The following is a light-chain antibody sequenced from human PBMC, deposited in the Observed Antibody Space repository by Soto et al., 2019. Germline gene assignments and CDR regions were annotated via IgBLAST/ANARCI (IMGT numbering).Light chain of an antibody. V-gene: IGKV3-20*01. CDR3: QQYSKDTPGT. Sequence: IVLTKSPGTRSWSEGERVTLSCRASQTVSSSYLTWYQQKPGQAPRLLIYGASTRATSIPARFSGSGSGTDFTLTISSLQPEDVGTYYCQQYSKDTPGTFGQGTKVDVK. J-gene: IGKJ1*01. CDR2: GAS. CDR1: QTVSSSY.